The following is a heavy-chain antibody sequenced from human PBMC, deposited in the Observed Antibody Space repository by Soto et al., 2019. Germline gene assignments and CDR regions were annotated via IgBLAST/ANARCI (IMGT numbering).Heavy chain of an antibody. J-gene: IGHJ5*01. CDR2: IRGSGSDT. CDR1: GFTFNNYL. Sequence: GGSLRLSCTASGFTFNNYLMNWVRQAPGKGLEWVAAIRGSGSDTYYTDSVKGRFTISRDNSKNTLYLQMSSLRAEDTAVYYCAKKVQTLAGNDWFDSWGQGTLVTVSS. CDR3: AKKVQTLAGNDWFDS. V-gene: IGHV3-23*05. D-gene: IGHD6-13*01.